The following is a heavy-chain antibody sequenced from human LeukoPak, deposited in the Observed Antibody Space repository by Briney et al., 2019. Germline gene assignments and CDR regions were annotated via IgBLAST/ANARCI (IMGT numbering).Heavy chain of an antibody. CDR3: ARDFLGYCSGGSCPNWFDP. Sequence: KPSETLSLTCTVSGGSIISYYWSWIRQPPGKGLEWIGYIYYSGSTNYNPSLKSRVTISVDTSKNQFSLKLSSVTAADTAVYYCARDFLGYCSGGSCPNWFDPWGQGTLVTVSS. V-gene: IGHV4-59*01. J-gene: IGHJ5*02. CDR1: GGSIISYY. CDR2: IYYSGST. D-gene: IGHD2-15*01.